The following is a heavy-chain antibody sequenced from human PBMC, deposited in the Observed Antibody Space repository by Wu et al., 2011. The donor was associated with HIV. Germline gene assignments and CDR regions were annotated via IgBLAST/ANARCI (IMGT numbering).Heavy chain of an antibody. D-gene: IGHD1-1*01. Sequence: QVQLVQSGAEVKKPGSSVTVSCKASGGTFNTFAVSWVRQAPGQGLEWMGRIIPILERTNYAQKFQGRDTSTRTVYMELNSLRSDDTAVYYCARGDNLPLTKRYYFHYWGQGTLVTVSS. CDR1: GGTFNTFA. CDR3: ARGDNLPLTKRYYFHY. V-gene: IGHV1-69*15. J-gene: IGHJ4*02. CDR2: IIPILERT.